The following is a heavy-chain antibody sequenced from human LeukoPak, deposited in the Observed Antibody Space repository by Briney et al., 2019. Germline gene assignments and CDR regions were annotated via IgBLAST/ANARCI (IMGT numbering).Heavy chain of an antibody. D-gene: IGHD2-8*01. J-gene: IGHJ4*02. CDR2: FDPEDGET. Sequence: ASVKVSCTVSGYTLTELSMHWVRQAPGKGLEWMGGFDPEDGETIYAQKFQGRVTMTEDTSTDTAYMELSSLRSEDTAVYYCATVVLMVYAIYFDYWGQGTLVTVSS. CDR1: GYTLTELS. V-gene: IGHV1-24*01. CDR3: ATVVLMVYAIYFDY.